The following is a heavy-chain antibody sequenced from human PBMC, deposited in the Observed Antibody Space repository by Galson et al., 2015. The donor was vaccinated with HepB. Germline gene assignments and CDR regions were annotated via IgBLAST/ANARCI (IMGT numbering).Heavy chain of an antibody. J-gene: IGHJ4*02. CDR2: ISYDGGKK. V-gene: IGHV3-30-3*01. Sequence: APGRGLEWVAIISYDGGKKYYAKSVQGRFTISRDNSKSTLFLLMNNMRSEDTAMYYCTRAVREPDSGYFDSWGQGALVTVSS. D-gene: IGHD1-14*01. CDR3: TRAVREPDSGYFDS.